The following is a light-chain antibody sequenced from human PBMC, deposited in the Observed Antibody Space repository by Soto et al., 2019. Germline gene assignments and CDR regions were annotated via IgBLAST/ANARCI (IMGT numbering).Light chain of an antibody. CDR2: GNT. CDR3: QSYDSNLSGSGV. V-gene: IGLV1-40*01. CDR1: TSNIGAGYD. Sequence: QSVLTQPPSVSGALGQRVTISCTGITSNIGAGYDVHWYQLLPGRAPKLLIYGNTNRPSGVPDRLSGSKSGTSASLVITGLQAEDEADYYCQSYDSNLSGSGVFGTGTKVTVL. J-gene: IGLJ1*01.